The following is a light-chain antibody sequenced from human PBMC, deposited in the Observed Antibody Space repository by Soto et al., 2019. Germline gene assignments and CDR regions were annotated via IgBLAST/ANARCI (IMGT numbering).Light chain of an antibody. Sequence: DIQMSQSPSTLSASVGYTVTITCRASQTISGWLAWYQQRPGKAPNLLIFDASTLESGVPSRFSGSGSGTTFTLTISSLQSDDFATYYCLQYNGYYRTFGQGTKVDIK. V-gene: IGKV1-5*01. CDR2: DAS. J-gene: IGKJ1*01. CDR1: QTISGW. CDR3: LQYNGYYRT.